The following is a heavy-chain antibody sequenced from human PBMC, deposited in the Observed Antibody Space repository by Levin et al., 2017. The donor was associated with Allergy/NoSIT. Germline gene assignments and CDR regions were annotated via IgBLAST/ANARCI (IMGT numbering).Heavy chain of an antibody. D-gene: IGHD1-1*01. CDR2: IYHLGGT. Sequence: PSETLSLTCSVSGGSINSADYHWSWIRQPPGTGLEYIGSIYHLGGTLYSPSLKSRLTMSLDTSKNQFSLQLRSVTAADTAVYYCGRTRSIGGTDLWGQGTLVSVSS. V-gene: IGHV4-30-4*01. J-gene: IGHJ5*02. CDR3: GRTRSIGGTDL. CDR1: GGSINSADYH.